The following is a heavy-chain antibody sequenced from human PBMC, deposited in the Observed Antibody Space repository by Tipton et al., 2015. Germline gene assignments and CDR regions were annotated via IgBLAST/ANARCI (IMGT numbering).Heavy chain of an antibody. CDR2: IRSKTDVGIT. CDR1: GFTVSNAW. J-gene: IGHJ6*02. V-gene: IGHV3-15*01. Sequence: SLRLSCAASGFTVSNAWMSWVRQAPGKGLEWVGRIRSKTDVGITDYAAPVKGRFTISRDDSKNTLYLQMNSLNTEDTAVYYCTTEFRSVQTGVWGQGTTVTVSS. CDR3: TTEFRSVQTGV. D-gene: IGHD1-1*01.